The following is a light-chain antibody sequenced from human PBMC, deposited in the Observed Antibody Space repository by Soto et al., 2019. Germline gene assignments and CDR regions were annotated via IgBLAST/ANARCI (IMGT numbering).Light chain of an antibody. CDR1: SSDVGNYDY. CDR3: NSYGGRNNYV. Sequence: QSARNHPPSASGSPGQSDTISCTGTSSDVGNYDYVSWYQQHPGKAPKLIIYEVSYRPSGVPDRFSGSKSGNTASLTVSGLQAEDEADYYCNSYGGRNNYVFGTGTKVTVL. CDR2: EVS. J-gene: IGLJ1*01. V-gene: IGLV2-8*01.